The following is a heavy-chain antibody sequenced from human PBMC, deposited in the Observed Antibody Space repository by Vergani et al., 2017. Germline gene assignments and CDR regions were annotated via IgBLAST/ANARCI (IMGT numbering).Heavy chain of an antibody. J-gene: IGHJ6*02. CDR1: GFTLNTYG. CDR3: ANSVIAGNVGVAYFGMDV. D-gene: IGHD2/OR15-2a*01. V-gene: IGHV3-30*02. Sequence: QVQILQSGGGVVQPGGSLRLSCTLSGFTLNTYGIHWVRQAPGKGLEWVSFIRYGGSSEYYGDSVKGRFTISRGKTQNTVNLQMNSLITEDTAVYFCANSVIAGNVGVAYFGMDVWGRGTTVTVSS. CDR2: IRYGGSSE.